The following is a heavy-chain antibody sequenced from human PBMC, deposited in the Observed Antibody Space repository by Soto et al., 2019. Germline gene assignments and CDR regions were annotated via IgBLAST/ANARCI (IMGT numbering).Heavy chain of an antibody. CDR1: GFTFSKAW. D-gene: IGHD1-26*01. CDR2: IMSKTDGGTT. V-gene: IGHV3-15*01. J-gene: IGHJ4*02. CDR3: TTASGMPPYSFDY. Sequence: LRLSCATSGFTFSKAWVGWVRQAPGKGLEWVGRIMSKTDGGTTDYAAPVKGRFTISRDDSKSTLYLQMNSLKTEDTAFYYCTTASGMPPYSFDYRGQGTFVTVSS.